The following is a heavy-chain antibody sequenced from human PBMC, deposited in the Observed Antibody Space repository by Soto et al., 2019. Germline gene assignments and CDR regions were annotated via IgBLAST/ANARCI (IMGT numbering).Heavy chain of an antibody. J-gene: IGHJ4*02. Sequence: EVQLVESGGGLVQPGGSLRLSCAATGFTFSSYWMSWVRQAPGKGLEWVANIKQDGSDKYYVDSVKGRFTISRDNAKNSLYLQMNSLRAEDTAVYYCARVMDIVLMVYANFDYWGQGTLVTVSS. CDR3: ARVMDIVLMVYANFDY. D-gene: IGHD2-8*01. CDR2: IKQDGSDK. CDR1: GFTFSSYW. V-gene: IGHV3-7*01.